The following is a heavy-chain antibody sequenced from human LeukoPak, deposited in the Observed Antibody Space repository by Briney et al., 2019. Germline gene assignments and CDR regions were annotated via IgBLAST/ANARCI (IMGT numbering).Heavy chain of an antibody. CDR1: GYTFTSYG. Sequence: ASVKVSCKASGYTFTSYGISWVRQAPGQGLEWMGWINPNSGGTNYAQKFQGRVTMTRDKSISTAYMELSRLRSDDTAVYYCARSTIAAAGKGFDYWGQGTLVTVSS. D-gene: IGHD6-13*01. CDR3: ARSTIAAAGKGFDY. J-gene: IGHJ4*02. CDR2: INPNSGGT. V-gene: IGHV1-2*02.